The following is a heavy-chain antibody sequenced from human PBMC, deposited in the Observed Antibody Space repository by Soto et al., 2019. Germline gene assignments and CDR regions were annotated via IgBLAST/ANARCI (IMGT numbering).Heavy chain of an antibody. CDR3: AQRTYYYDSSGDPTTFGDRKTASAP. D-gene: IGHD3-22*01. CDR2: IYWNDDK. CDR1: WLSLSTSGVG. J-gene: IGHJ5*02. V-gene: IGHV2-5*01. Sequence: HSLTLACTSWWLSLSTSGVGVGWIRQPPGKALEWLALIYWNDDKRYSPSLKSRLTITKDTSKNQVVLTMTNMDPVDTATYYCAQRTYYYDSSGDPTTFGDRKTASAPWGKGTLVTVSS.